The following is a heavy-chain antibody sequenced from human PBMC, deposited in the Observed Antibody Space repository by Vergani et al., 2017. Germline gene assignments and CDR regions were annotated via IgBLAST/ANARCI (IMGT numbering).Heavy chain of an antibody. V-gene: IGHV1-2*02. CDR1: GYTFTGYY. D-gene: IGHD6-6*01. CDR2: INPNSGGT. CDR3: ARSEYSSSLISGYYYGMDV. J-gene: IGHJ6*02. Sequence: QVQLVQSGAEVKKPGASVKVSCKASGYTFTGYYMHWVRQAPGQGLEWMGWINPNSGGTNYAQKFQGRVTMTRDTSISTAYMELSRLRSDDTAVYYCARSEYSSSLISGYYYGMDVWGQGTTVTVSS.